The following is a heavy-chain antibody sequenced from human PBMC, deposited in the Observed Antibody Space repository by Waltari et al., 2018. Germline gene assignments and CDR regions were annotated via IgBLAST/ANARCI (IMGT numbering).Heavy chain of an antibody. V-gene: IGHV3-66*02. D-gene: IGHD2-21*01. CDR3: ARDCYPGNLSSAFDI. Sequence: EEQLVESGGGLVQPGGSLRLSWSDSGLTITSNNMSWVRQAQGKGLEWVSVIYGGGSTYYADSVKCRFTISRDNAKNTLYLQMNSLRAEDTAVYYCARDCYPGNLSSAFDIWGQGTMVTVSS. CDR2: IYGGGST. J-gene: IGHJ3*02. CDR1: GLTITSNN.